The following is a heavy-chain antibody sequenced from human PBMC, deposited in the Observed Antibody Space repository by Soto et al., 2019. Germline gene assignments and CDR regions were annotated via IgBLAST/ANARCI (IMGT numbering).Heavy chain of an antibody. V-gene: IGHV4-61*01. D-gene: IGHD3-16*01. J-gene: IGHJ4*02. CDR2: IYYSGTT. CDR1: GDSVSNENYY. Sequence: QVQLQESGPGLVKPSETLSLTCAVSGDSVSNENYYWSWIRQSPGKVLEWIGYIYYSGTTNYNSYLKSRLTLSVDMSKNQFSLKLTSVTTADTAVYFCARSQRGRTAFTFDYWGQGALVTVSS. CDR3: ARSQRGRTAFTFDY.